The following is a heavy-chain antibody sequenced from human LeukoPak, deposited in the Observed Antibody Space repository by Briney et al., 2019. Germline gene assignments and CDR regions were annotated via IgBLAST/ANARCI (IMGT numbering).Heavy chain of an antibody. CDR2: ISSSSSYT. CDR1: GFTFSNYY. CDR3: ARGKVYDYGDYGPADFDY. Sequence: PGGSLRLSCAASGFTFSNYYMSWIRQAPGKGLEWVSYISSSSSYTNYADSVKGRFTISRDNAKNSLYLQMNSLRVEDTAVYYCARGKVYDYGDYGPADFDYWSQGTLVTVSS. J-gene: IGHJ4*02. D-gene: IGHD4-17*01. V-gene: IGHV3-11*06.